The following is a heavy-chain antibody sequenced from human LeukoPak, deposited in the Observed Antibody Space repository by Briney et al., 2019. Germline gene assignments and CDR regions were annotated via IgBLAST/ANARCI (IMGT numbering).Heavy chain of an antibody. V-gene: IGHV4-39*01. D-gene: IGHD5-18*01. Sequence: SETLSLTCTVSGGSISTDYYYWGWIRQPPGKGLDWIGSIYKSGSAYYSPSLKSRVTISVDTSKSQLSLKLSSVTAADTAVYYCARLRGYSYGYLDYWGQGTLVTVSS. J-gene: IGHJ4*02. CDR2: IYKSGSA. CDR1: GGSISTDYYY. CDR3: ARLRGYSYGYLDY.